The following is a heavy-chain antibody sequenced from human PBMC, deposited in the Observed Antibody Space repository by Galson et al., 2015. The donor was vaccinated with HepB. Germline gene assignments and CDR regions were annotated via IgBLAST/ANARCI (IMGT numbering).Heavy chain of an antibody. CDR3: ARSQWLPRGFFDY. Sequence: SLRLSCAASGFTFSSYAMHWVRQAPGKGLEWVAVISYDGSNKYYADSVKGRFTISRDNSKNTLYLQMNSLRAEDTAVYYCARSQWLPRGFFDYWGQGTLVTVSS. CDR1: GFTFSSYA. D-gene: IGHD6-19*01. CDR2: ISYDGSNK. V-gene: IGHV3-30-3*01. J-gene: IGHJ4*02.